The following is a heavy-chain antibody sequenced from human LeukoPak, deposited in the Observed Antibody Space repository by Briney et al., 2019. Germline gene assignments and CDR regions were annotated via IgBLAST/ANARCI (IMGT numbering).Heavy chain of an antibody. Sequence: GGSLRLSCAASGFTFSSYAMHWVRQAPGKGLEWVSSISSSNSFIYYADSMKGRFTISRDNAKNSLYLQMNSLRAEDTAVYYCARGTNWSPLDFDYWGQGTLVTVSS. CDR3: ARGTNWSPLDFDY. CDR2: ISSSNSFI. D-gene: IGHD1-20*01. V-gene: IGHV3-21*01. CDR1: GFTFSSYA. J-gene: IGHJ4*02.